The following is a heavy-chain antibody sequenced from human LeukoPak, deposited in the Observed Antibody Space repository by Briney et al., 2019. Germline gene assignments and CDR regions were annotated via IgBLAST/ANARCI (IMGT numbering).Heavy chain of an antibody. D-gene: IGHD3-3*01. CDR3: ARVGYDFWSGYYAWFDP. Sequence: GASVKVSCKASGYTFTSYGISWVRQAPGQGLEWMGWISAYNGNTNYAQELQGRVTMTTDTSTSTAYMELRSLRSDDTAVYYCARVGYDFWSGYYAWFDPWGQGTLVTVSS. J-gene: IGHJ5*02. V-gene: IGHV1-18*01. CDR2: ISAYNGNT. CDR1: GYTFTSYG.